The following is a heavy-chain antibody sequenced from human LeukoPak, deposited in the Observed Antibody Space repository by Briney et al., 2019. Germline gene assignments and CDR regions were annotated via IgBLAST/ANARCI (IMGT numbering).Heavy chain of an antibody. CDR3: ASFRWGVGFEY. J-gene: IGHJ4*02. Sequence: SETLSLTCEVYGGSVSGYYWTCIRQPPGKGLEWIGEINHSGSTNYNPSLKSRVTISVDTSKNQFSLKLNSVTAADTAVHYCASFRWGVGFEYWGQGTLVTVSS. V-gene: IGHV4-34*01. D-gene: IGHD3-16*01. CDR1: GGSVSGYY. CDR2: INHSGST.